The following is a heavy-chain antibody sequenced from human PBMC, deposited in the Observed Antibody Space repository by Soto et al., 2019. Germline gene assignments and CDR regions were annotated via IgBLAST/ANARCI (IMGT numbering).Heavy chain of an antibody. J-gene: IGHJ4*02. Sequence: GGSLRLSCVASGFAVSNNYMNWVRQAPGKGLEWVSVVYSGGTTYYADSVRGRFTVSRDDSKDTLFLQMSSLRAEDTAVYYCARAGSPFDSDSSGYWGFDHWGQGTLVTVSS. V-gene: IGHV3-53*01. CDR3: ARAGSPFDSDSSGYWGFDH. D-gene: IGHD3-22*01. CDR1: GFAVSNNY. CDR2: VYSGGTT.